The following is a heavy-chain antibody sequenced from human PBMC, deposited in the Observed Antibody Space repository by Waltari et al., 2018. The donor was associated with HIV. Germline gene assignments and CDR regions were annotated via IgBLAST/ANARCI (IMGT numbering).Heavy chain of an antibody. V-gene: IGHV3-21*01. D-gene: IGHD6-19*01. CDR2: IGSLQNFI. J-gene: IGHJ5*02. CDR3: ARGPSSGWSWFDP. Sequence: EVRLLESGGGPVRPGGSLRLSCAASGFRFSDYNMNWVRQGPGKGLEWVASIGSLQNFIHYADSVKGRFTVSRDNAKNSLYLQMNSLTAEDTAVYYCARGPSSGWSWFDPWGQGTLVTVSS. CDR1: GFRFSDYN.